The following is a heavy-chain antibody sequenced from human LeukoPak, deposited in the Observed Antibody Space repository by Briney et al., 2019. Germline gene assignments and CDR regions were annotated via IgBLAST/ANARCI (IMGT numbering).Heavy chain of an antibody. J-gene: IGHJ2*01. CDR3: AKELLTYCGGDCYSATSWYFDL. V-gene: IGHV3-30*18. Sequence: PGGSLRLSCAASGFTFSSYGMHWVRQAPGKGLEWVAVISYDGSNKYYADSVKGRFTISRDNSKNTLYLQMNSLRAEDTAVYYCAKELLTYCGGDCYSATSWYFDLWGRGTLATVSS. CDR2: ISYDGSNK. CDR1: GFTFSSYG. D-gene: IGHD2-21*01.